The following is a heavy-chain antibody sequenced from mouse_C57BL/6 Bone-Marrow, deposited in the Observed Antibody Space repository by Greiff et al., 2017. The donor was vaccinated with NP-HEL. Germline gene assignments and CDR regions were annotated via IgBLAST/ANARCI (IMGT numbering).Heavy chain of an antibody. CDR2: IDPSDSYT. CDR1: GYTFTSYW. V-gene: IGHV1-59*01. Sequence: QVQLQQPGAELVRPGTSVKLSCKASGYTFTSYWMHWVKQRPGQGLEWIGVIDPSDSYTNYNQKFKGKATLTVDTSSSTAYMQLSSLTSDDSAVYYCARGPYYSNYLAYWGQGTLVTVSA. J-gene: IGHJ3*01. CDR3: ARGPYYSNYLAY. D-gene: IGHD2-5*01.